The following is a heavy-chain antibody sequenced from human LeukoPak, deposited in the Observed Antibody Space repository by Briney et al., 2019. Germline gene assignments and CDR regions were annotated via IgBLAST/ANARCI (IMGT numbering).Heavy chain of an antibody. Sequence: GASVKVSCKASGYTFTSYGISWVRQAPGQGLEWMGWISAYNGNTNYAQKLQGRVTMTTDTSTSTAYMELRSLRSDDTAVYYCARPALPPYSSSWYGFDYWGQGTLVTVSS. CDR3: ARPALPPYSSSWYGFDY. D-gene: IGHD6-13*01. CDR2: ISAYNGNT. V-gene: IGHV1-18*01. J-gene: IGHJ4*02. CDR1: GYTFTSYG.